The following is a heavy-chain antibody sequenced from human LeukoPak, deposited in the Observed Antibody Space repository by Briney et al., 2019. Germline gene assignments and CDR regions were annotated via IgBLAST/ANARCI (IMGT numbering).Heavy chain of an antibody. CDR2: IKQDGSEK. CDR3: ARLWGYCSSTSCYK. D-gene: IGHD2-2*02. Sequence: GRSLRLSCAASGFTFSSYWMSWVRQAPGKGLEWVANIKQDGSEKYYVDSVKGRFTISRDNAKNSLYLQMNSLRAEDTAVYYCARLWGYCSSTSCYKWGQGTLVTVSS. V-gene: IGHV3-7*03. CDR1: GFTFSSYW. J-gene: IGHJ4*02.